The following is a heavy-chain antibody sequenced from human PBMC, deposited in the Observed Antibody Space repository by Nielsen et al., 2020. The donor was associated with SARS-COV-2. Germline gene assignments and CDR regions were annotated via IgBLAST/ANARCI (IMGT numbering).Heavy chain of an antibody. Sequence: SEILSLTCGVYGGAFSGYRWTWVRQPPGKGLEWIGEVNDSGSTNYKASLSSRVTISGDASKRQVSLKLSSVTAADTALYFCARGNYDFLSGSDISLYGLDVWGQGTTVTVSS. V-gene: IGHV4-34*01. CDR3: ARGNYDFLSGSDISLYGLDV. D-gene: IGHD3-3*01. J-gene: IGHJ6*02. CDR1: GGAFSGYR. CDR2: VNDSGST.